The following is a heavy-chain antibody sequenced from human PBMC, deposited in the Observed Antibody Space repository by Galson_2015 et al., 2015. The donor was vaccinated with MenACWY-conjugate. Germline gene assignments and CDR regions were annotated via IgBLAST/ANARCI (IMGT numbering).Heavy chain of an antibody. CDR1: GYTFIDYY. CDR3: AVSHLVYSYYGMDV. V-gene: IGHV1-2*04. D-gene: IGHD6-6*01. Sequence: SVKVSCKASGYTFIDYYMHWVRQAPGQGLEWMGWINPNSGETHYAQKLQGWVTMTRDTSISTDYMELSRLRSDDTAVYYCAVSHLVYSYYGMDVWGQGTTVTVSS. CDR2: INPNSGET. J-gene: IGHJ6*02.